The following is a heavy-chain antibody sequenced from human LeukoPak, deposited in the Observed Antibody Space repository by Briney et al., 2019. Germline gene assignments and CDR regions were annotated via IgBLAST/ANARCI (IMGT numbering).Heavy chain of an antibody. CDR2: IWYDGSNK. D-gene: IGHD2-2*01. CDR1: GFTFSSYG. CDR3: AREELVVVPAALDY. V-gene: IGHV3-33*01. J-gene: IGHJ4*02. Sequence: GGSLRLSCAASGFTFSSYGMHWVRQAPGKGLEWVAVIWYDGSNKYYADSVKGRFTISRDNSKNTLYLQMNSLRAEDTAAYYCAREELVVVPAALDYWGQGTLVTVSS.